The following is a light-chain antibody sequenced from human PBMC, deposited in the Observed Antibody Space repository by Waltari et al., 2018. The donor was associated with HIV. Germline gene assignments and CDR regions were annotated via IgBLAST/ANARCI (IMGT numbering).Light chain of an antibody. CDR1: SSNLGSNT. CDR2: SNN. Sequence: QSVLTQPPSASGTPGQRVTISCSGSSSNLGSNTVNWYQQLPGPAPKLLIYSNNQRPSGVPDRFSGSKSGTSASLVITGLQAEDEANYYCQSYDSSLSAWVFGGGTKLTVL. V-gene: IGLV1-44*01. J-gene: IGLJ3*02. CDR3: QSYDSSLSAWV.